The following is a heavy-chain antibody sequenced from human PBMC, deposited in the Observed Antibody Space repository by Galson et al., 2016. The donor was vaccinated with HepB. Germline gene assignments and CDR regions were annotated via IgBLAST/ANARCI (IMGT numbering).Heavy chain of an antibody. D-gene: IGHD5-18*01. CDR1: GFTFSNYA. V-gene: IGHV3-23*01. J-gene: IGHJ3*02. CDR2: ISGRGGRT. Sequence: SLRLSCAASGFTFSNYAMSWVRQAPGKGLEWVSDISGRGGRTFYADSVKGRFTLSRDNSKHTLYLQMNSLRDEDTAVYYCAKDVDTAMVPDAFDIWGQGTMVTVSS. CDR3: AKDVDTAMVPDAFDI.